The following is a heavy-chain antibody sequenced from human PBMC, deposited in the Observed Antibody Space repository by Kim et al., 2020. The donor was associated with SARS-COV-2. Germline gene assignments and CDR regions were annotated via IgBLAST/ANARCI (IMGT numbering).Heavy chain of an antibody. V-gene: IGHV1-2*04. J-gene: IGHJ6*02. Sequence: ASVKVSCKASGYTFTGYYMHWVRQAPGQGLEWMGWINPNSGGTNYAQKFQGWVTMTRDTSISTAYMELSRLRSDDTAVYYCARVTMMGVVHYGMDVWGQGTTVTVSS. CDR3: ARVTMMGVVHYGMDV. CDR2: INPNSGGT. D-gene: IGHD3-22*01. CDR1: GYTFTGYY.